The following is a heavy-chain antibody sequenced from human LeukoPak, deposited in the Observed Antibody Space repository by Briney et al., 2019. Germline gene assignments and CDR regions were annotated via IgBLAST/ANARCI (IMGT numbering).Heavy chain of an antibody. CDR2: TYTSGST. CDR1: GGSISSYD. D-gene: IGHD6-13*01. J-gene: IGHJ2*01. V-gene: IGHV4-4*07. CDR3: ARVSSSWYQDWYFDL. Sequence: SETLSLTSTVSGGSISSYDWSWIRQPAGKGLEWIGRTYTSGSTNYNPSLKSRVTMSVDMSKNQFSLKLSSMIAADTAVYYCARVSSSWYQDWYFDLWGRGTLVTVPS.